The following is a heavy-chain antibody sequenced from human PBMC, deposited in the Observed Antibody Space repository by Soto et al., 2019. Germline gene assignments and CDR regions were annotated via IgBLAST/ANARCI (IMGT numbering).Heavy chain of an antibody. V-gene: IGHV1-69*13. J-gene: IGHJ4*02. CDR1: GATYSTSA. CDR2: INPILGTP. D-gene: IGHD5-12*01. Sequence: SVNVSCKASGATYSTSAISWVRQAPGQGLEWMGGINPILGTPDYAHKFQGRVTITADESTSTVYMELGSLRSEDTALYFCARGGVDVVATSAFDYWGQGPLVTVSS. CDR3: ARGGVDVVATSAFDY.